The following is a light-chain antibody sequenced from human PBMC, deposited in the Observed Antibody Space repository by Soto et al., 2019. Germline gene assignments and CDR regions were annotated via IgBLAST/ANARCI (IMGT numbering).Light chain of an antibody. CDR2: GAS. V-gene: IGKV3-20*01. CDR3: QQYGSSPPDT. CDR1: QSVSSSY. Sequence: EIVLTQSPGTLSLSPGERATLSCRASQSVSSSYLAWYQQKPGQAPRLLIYGASSRATGIPDRFSGSGSGRDFTLTISRLEPEEFAVYYCQQYGSSPPDTFGQGTKLEIK. J-gene: IGKJ2*01.